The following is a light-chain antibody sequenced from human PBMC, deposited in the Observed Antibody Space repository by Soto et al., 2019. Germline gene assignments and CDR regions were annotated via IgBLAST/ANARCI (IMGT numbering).Light chain of an antibody. CDR2: KAS. Sequence: DIPMTQSPSTLSASVGDRVTITCRASQSIGTLLAWYQQKPGRAPTLLIYKASSLESGVPSRFSGSGSGTEFSLTISSLQPDDSATYYCQQYDTYPLTFGQGTRLEIK. V-gene: IGKV1-5*03. CDR1: QSIGTL. J-gene: IGKJ5*01. CDR3: QQYDTYPLT.